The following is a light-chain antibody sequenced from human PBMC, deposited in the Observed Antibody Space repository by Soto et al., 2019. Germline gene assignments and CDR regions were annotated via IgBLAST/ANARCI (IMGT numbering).Light chain of an antibody. J-gene: IGKJ5*01. V-gene: IGKV1-9*01. CDR2: ESS. CDR3: LHLDTYPII. Sequence: DIQLTQSPSFLSASIGDRITITCRASQGIGSHLAWYQQKPGEAPKLLIYESSTVQSGVPPRFSGSGSATEFTLTINNLQPEDFATYYCLHLDTYPIIFGQGTRLEIK. CDR1: QGIGSH.